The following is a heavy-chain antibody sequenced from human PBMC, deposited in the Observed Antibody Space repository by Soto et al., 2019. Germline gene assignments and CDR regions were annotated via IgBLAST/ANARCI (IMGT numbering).Heavy chain of an antibody. D-gene: IGHD6-19*01. CDR3: ARDPPSSSGWNYYFDY. Sequence: QVQLVQSGAEVKKPGSSVKVSCKASGGTFSSYTISWVRQAPGQGLEWMGRIIPILGIANYAQKFQGRVTITGDKSTSTAYMELSSLRSEDTAVYYCARDPPSSSGWNYYFDYWGQGTLVTVSS. CDR2: IIPILGIA. V-gene: IGHV1-69*08. CDR1: GGTFSSYT. J-gene: IGHJ4*02.